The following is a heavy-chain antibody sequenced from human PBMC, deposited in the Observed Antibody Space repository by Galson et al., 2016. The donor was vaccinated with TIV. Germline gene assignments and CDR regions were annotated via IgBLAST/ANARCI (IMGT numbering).Heavy chain of an antibody. CDR2: IDPDDSET. CDR3: ARQAGRGYGLDV. V-gene: IGHV5-51*01. Sequence: QSGAEVKKPGEALKISCKGSGYPFSSWWIAWVRQMPGKGLEWMEKIDPDDSETRYSPSFQGQVTILVDKSTRTAFLQWRSLKASDTGMYYCARQAGRGYGLDVWGLGTTVIVS. D-gene: IGHD3-3*01. J-gene: IGHJ6*02. CDR1: GYPFSSWW.